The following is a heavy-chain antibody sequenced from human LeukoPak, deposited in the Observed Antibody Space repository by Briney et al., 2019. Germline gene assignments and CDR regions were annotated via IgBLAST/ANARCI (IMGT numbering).Heavy chain of an antibody. J-gene: IGHJ4*02. CDR3: ARGSGSSWYFYFDY. V-gene: IGHV3-11*01. CDR1: GFTFGDYA. CDR2: ITPGGNTI. D-gene: IGHD6-13*01. Sequence: GGSLRLSCTASGFTFGDYAMSWFRQAPGKGLEWISYITPGGNTIYYADSVKGRFTISRDNAKNSLYLQMNSLRAEDTALYYCARGSGSSWYFYFDYWGQGTLVTVSS.